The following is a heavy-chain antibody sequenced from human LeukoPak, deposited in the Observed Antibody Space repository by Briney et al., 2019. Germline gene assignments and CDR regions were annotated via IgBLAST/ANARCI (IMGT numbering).Heavy chain of an antibody. CDR3: ARGPDPVLRGPRRAFDL. CDR1: GFTFSDYY. CDR2: ISSSGSTI. D-gene: IGHD3-10*01. Sequence: GGSLRLSCAASGFTFSDYYMSWIRQAPGKGLEWVSYISSSGSTIYYADSVKGRFIISRDDSKNTMSLQMDSLRVDDTAIYYCARGPDPVLRGPRRAFDLWGQGTMVTVSS. V-gene: IGHV3-11*04. J-gene: IGHJ3*01.